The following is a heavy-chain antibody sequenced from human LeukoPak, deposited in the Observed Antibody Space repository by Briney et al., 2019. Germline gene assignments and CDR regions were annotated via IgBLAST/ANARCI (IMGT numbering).Heavy chain of an antibody. D-gene: IGHD2-8*01. CDR2: IQYDGSNE. J-gene: IGHJ6*03. Sequence: GGSLRLSCAASGFTFSSYGMHWVRQAPGKGLEGVAYIQYDGSNEQYADSVKGRFSISRDSSKNILYLQLNSLRAEDTAVYYCAKDRCSNGIGCYYYYMDVWGKGTTVTISS. V-gene: IGHV3-30*02. CDR3: AKDRCSNGIGCYYYYMDV. CDR1: GFTFSSYG.